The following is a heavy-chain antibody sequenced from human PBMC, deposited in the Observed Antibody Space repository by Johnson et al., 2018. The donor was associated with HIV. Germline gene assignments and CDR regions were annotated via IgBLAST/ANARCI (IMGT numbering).Heavy chain of an antibody. CDR2: ISYDGSNK. V-gene: IGHV3-30-3*01. CDR1: GFTFSSYA. J-gene: IGHJ3*02. Sequence: VQLVESGGGVVQPGGSLRLSCAASGFTFSSYAMHWVRQAPGKGLEWVAVISYDGSNKYYADSVKGRFTISKDNSKNTLYLQMNSLRAEDTAVYYCARAKGGSYADEQGAFDIWGQGTMVTVSS. D-gene: IGHD1-26*01. CDR3: ARAKGGSYADEQGAFDI.